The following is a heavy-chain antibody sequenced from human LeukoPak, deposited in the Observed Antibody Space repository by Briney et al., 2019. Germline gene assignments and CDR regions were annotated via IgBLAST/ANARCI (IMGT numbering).Heavy chain of an antibody. D-gene: IGHD3-10*01. CDR1: GFIFSNYA. CDR2: IYSGGST. J-gene: IGHJ3*02. CDR3: ARYGHYYAFDI. Sequence: PGGSLRLSCAASGFIFSNYAMSWVRQAPGKGLEWVSVIYSGGSTYYADSVKGRFTISRDNSKNTLYLQMNSLKAEDTAVYYCARYGHYYAFDIWGQGTMVTVSS. V-gene: IGHV3-53*01.